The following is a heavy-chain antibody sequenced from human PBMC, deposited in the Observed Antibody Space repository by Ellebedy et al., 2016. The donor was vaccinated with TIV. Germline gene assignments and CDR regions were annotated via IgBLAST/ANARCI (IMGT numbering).Heavy chain of an antibody. CDR3: ARSGRSCSGGGCAPGH. Sequence: GESLKISXAASGFSFSDYSMHWVRQAPGKGLVWVSRIHSDGRTTSYADSVKGRFTISRDSAKNMLYLQMNSLRAEDTAVYYCARSGRSCSGGGCAPGHWGQGTLVTVSS. D-gene: IGHD2-15*01. CDR2: IHSDGRTT. CDR1: GFSFSDYS. J-gene: IGHJ4*02. V-gene: IGHV3-74*01.